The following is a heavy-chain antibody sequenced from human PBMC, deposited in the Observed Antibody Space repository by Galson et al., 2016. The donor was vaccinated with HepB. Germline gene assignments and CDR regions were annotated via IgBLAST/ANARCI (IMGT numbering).Heavy chain of an antibody. CDR3: VRNGVFGDRTAHSFDY. D-gene: IGHD4-17*01. Sequence: SETLSLTCAVFGGSISDDYWWSWIRQAPAKGLEWIGEFHHRGYTNYNPSLQSRVSISVDRSTNQFSLELTSMTAADTALYYCVRNGVFGDRTAHSFDYWGRGTLVTVSS. J-gene: IGHJ4*02. CDR1: GGSISDDYW. V-gene: IGHV4-4*02. CDR2: FHHRGYT.